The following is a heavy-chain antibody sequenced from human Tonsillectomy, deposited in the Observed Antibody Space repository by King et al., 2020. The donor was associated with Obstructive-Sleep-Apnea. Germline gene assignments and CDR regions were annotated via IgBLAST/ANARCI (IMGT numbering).Heavy chain of an antibody. CDR2: IRYDGSNK. V-gene: IGHV3-30*02. Sequence: VQLVESGGGVVQPGGSLRLSCAASGFTFSSYGMHWVRQAPGKGLEWVAFIRYDGSNKYYADSVKGRFTISRDNSKNKLYLQMNSLRAEDTAVYYCAKDLEDIVVVVAATYDYWGQGTLVTVSS. D-gene: IGHD2-15*01. CDR3: AKDLEDIVVVVAATYDY. J-gene: IGHJ4*02. CDR1: GFTFSSYG.